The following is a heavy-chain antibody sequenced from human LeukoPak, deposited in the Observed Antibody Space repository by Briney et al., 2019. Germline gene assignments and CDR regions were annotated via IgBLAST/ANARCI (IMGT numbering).Heavy chain of an antibody. V-gene: IGHV1-69*01. Sequence: SVKVSCKASGGTFSSYAISWVRQAPGQGLEWMGGIIPIFGTANYAQKFQGRVTITADESTSTAYMELSSLRSEDTAVYYRARTGYYRYYYYGMDVWGQGTTVTVSS. CDR2: IIPIFGTA. CDR3: ARTGYYRYYYYGMDV. J-gene: IGHJ6*02. CDR1: GGTFSSYA. D-gene: IGHD3/OR15-3a*01.